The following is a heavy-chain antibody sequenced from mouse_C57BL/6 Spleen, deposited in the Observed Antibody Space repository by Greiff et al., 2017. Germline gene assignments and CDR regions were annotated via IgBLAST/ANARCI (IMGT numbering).Heavy chain of an antibody. J-gene: IGHJ2*01. CDR2: ISSGSSTI. CDR1: GFTFSDYG. V-gene: IGHV5-17*01. Sequence: DVMLVESGGGLVKPGGSLKLSCAASGFTFSDYGMHWVRQAPEKGLEWVAYISSGSSTIYYADTVKGRFTISRDNAKNTLFLQMTSLRSEDTAMYYCARGFKGYFDYWGQGTTLTVSS. CDR3: ARGFKGYFDY.